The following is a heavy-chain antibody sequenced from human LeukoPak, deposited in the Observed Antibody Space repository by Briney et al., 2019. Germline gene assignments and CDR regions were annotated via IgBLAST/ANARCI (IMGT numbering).Heavy chain of an antibody. Sequence: HPGRSLRLSCAASGFNFSAYGMHWVRQAPGKGPEWVIVISYDGSYKYYADSVRGRFTISRDNSKNTLYLQMNSLRAEDTAVYYCARDPGYSSGWSTYYYYYMDVWGKGTTVTVSS. CDR1: GFNFSAYG. CDR2: ISYDGSYK. J-gene: IGHJ6*03. D-gene: IGHD6-19*01. V-gene: IGHV3-30*03. CDR3: ARDPGYSSGWSTYYYYYMDV.